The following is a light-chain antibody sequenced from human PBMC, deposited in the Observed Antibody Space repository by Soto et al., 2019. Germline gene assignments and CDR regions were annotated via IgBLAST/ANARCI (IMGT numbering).Light chain of an antibody. CDR3: LSADSSRLYV. CDR1: ELPKEY. Sequence: ELTQPPSVSVSPGQTARITCSGDELPKEYAYWYQQKPGQAPLLAIYKDTERPSGIPERFSASSSGTTVTLTISGVQAEDEGDYYCLSADSSRLYVFGTGTKVTVL. J-gene: IGLJ1*01. CDR2: KDT. V-gene: IGLV3-25*02.